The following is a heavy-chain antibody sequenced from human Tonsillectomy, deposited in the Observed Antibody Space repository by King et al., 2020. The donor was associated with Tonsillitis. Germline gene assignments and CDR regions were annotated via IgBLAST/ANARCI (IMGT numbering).Heavy chain of an antibody. V-gene: IGHV5-10-1*03. J-gene: IGHJ6*03. D-gene: IGHD2-2*01. CDR2: IDPSDSYT. Sequence: VQLVESGAEVKKPGESLRISCKGSGDRFTSYWIGWVRQMPGKGLEWMGRIDPSDSYTNYSPSFQGHVTISADKSISTAYLQWSRLQASDTAMYYCVRLRRLVVVPVAPPYYHYYMDVWGKGTTVTVSS. CDR3: VRLRRLVVVPVAPPYYHYYMDV. CDR1: GDRFTSYW.